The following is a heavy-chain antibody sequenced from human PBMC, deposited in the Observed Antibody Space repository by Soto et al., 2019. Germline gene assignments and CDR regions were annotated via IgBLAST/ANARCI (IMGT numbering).Heavy chain of an antibody. Sequence: ASVKVSCKVSGYTLTELSMHWVRQAPGKGLEWMGGFDPEDGETIYAQKFQGRVTMTEDTSTDTAYMELSSLRSEDTAVYYCAGDKMVAAAGRGLVNYYYYGMDVWGQGTTVTVSS. J-gene: IGHJ6*02. CDR1: GYTLTELS. CDR2: FDPEDGET. D-gene: IGHD6-13*01. CDR3: AGDKMVAAAGRGLVNYYYYGMDV. V-gene: IGHV1-24*01.